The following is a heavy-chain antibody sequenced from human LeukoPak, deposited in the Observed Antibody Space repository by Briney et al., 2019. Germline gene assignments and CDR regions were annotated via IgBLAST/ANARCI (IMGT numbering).Heavy chain of an antibody. V-gene: IGHV3-23*01. Sequence: PGGSLRLSCAASKFTATSNYMSWVRQAPGKGLEWVSAISGSGGSTYYADSVKGRFTISRDNSKNTLYLQMNSLRAEDTAVYYCAKARYCSSTSCFYYFDYWGQGTLVTVSS. CDR3: AKARYCSSTSCFYYFDY. CDR2: ISGSGGST. CDR1: KFTATSNY. D-gene: IGHD2-2*01. J-gene: IGHJ4*02.